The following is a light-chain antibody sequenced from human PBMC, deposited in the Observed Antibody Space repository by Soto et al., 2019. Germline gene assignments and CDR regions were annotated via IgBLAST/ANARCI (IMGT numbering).Light chain of an antibody. Sequence: QSALTQPASVSGSPGQSITISCTGTSSDVGGYNYVSWYQHHPGKAPKLMIYDVSFRPAGVSDRFSGSKSGNTASLTISGLQPEDEADYYCSSYTTSNPRQIVCGTGTKVTVL. V-gene: IGLV2-14*03. CDR3: SSYTTSNPRQIV. CDR2: DVS. J-gene: IGLJ1*01. CDR1: SSDVGGYNY.